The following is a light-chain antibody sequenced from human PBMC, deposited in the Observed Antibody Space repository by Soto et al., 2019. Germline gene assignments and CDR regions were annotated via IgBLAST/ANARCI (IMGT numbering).Light chain of an antibody. CDR3: CSYAGSRV. CDR1: SSDVGSYNL. V-gene: IGLV2-23*01. CDR2: ESS. Sequence: QSALTQPASVSGSPGQSITISCTGTSSDVGSYNLVSWYQQHPGKAPKLMIYESSKRPSGVSNRFSGSKSGNTASLTISGQQADDEDDYYCCSYAGSRVFGGGTKLTVL. J-gene: IGLJ3*02.